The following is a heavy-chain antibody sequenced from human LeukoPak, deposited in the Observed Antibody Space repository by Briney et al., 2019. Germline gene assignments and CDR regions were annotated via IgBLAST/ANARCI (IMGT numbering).Heavy chain of an antibody. V-gene: IGHV5-51*01. CDR2: IYPGDSDT. Sequence: ESPQIPCNGSGFSFTSYWFGWVRQLPAKGLESMGLIYPGDSDTRYSPSFQGQVTISADKSISTSYLQWSTLKASDTAMYYCASRGVGYSYGYGIDYWGQGTLVTVSS. J-gene: IGHJ4*02. CDR3: ASRGVGYSYGYGIDY. D-gene: IGHD5-18*01. CDR1: GFSFTSYW.